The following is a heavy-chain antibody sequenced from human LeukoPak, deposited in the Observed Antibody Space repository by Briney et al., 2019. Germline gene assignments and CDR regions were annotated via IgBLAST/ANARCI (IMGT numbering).Heavy chain of an antibody. Sequence: GESLRLSCAASGFTFDDYAMHWVRQAPGKGLEWVSGISGNSGSIGYADSVKGRFTISRDDAKNSLYLQMNSLRAEDAAVYYCARDGDVSGYSDWGQGTPVTVSS. J-gene: IGHJ4*02. CDR3: ARDGDVSGYSD. CDR1: GFTFDDYA. CDR2: ISGNSGSI. D-gene: IGHD3-22*01. V-gene: IGHV3-9*01.